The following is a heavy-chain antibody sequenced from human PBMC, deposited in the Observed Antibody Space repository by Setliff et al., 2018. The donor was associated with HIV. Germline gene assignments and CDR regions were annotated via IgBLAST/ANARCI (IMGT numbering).Heavy chain of an antibody. Sequence: SETLSLTCIVSDNSISNYYWNWIRQPPGKGLEWIGYTHHTGATDYSPSLKSRVAMSVDTSKNQFSLKLSSVTAADTAVYYCAREDYYDSYWGQGTLVTVSS. CDR2: THHTGAT. CDR3: AREDYYDSY. D-gene: IGHD3-22*01. J-gene: IGHJ4*02. CDR1: DNSISNYY. V-gene: IGHV4-59*12.